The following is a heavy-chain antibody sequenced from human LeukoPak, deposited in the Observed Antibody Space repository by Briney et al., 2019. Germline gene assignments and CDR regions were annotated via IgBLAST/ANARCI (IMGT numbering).Heavy chain of an antibody. Sequence: ASVKVSCKASGYTFTSYDINWVRQATGQGLEWMGWMNPNSGNTGYAQKFQGRVTMTRNTSISTAYMELRSLRSEDTAVYYCAREGYCSGGSCYGGFDYWGQGTLVTVSS. CDR2: MNPNSGNT. J-gene: IGHJ4*02. D-gene: IGHD2-15*01. CDR3: AREGYCSGGSCYGGFDY. CDR1: GYTFTSYD. V-gene: IGHV1-8*01.